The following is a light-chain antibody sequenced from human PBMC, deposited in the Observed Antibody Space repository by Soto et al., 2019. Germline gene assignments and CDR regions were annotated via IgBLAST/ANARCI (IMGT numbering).Light chain of an antibody. V-gene: IGKV3D-15*01. J-gene: IGKJ5*01. CDR3: QQYDKWPPT. CDR1: EDIGKT. Sequence: EIVMTQSPATLSVSPGERATLSCRASEDIGKTLAWYQQKPGQAPRLLIYATSTRATGIPARFSGSGSGTEFTLTISSLQSEDFAVYYCQQYDKWPPTFGQGTRLEIK. CDR2: ATS.